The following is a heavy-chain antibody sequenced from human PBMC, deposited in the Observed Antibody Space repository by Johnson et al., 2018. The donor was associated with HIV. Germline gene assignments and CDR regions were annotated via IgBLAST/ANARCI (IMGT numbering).Heavy chain of an antibody. CDR2: IGTAGDT. CDR1: GFTFSSYD. V-gene: IGHV3-13*01. Sequence: VQLVESGGGVVQPGGSLRLSCAASGFTFSSYDMHWVRQATGKGLEWVSAIGTAGDTYYPGSVKGRFTISRENAKNSLYLQMNSLRAGDTAVYYCARGLGPADAFDIWGQGTMVTVSS. J-gene: IGHJ3*02. CDR3: ARGLGPADAFDI. D-gene: IGHD2-2*01.